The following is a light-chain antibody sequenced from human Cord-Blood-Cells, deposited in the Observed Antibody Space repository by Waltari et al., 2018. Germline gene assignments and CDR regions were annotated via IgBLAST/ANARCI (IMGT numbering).Light chain of an antibody. CDR2: QDS. CDR3: QAWDSSTYV. CDR1: KLGDKY. Sequence: SYEMTQPPSVSVSPGQTASITCSGDKLGDKYACWYQQKPGHSPVLVIYQDSKRPSGLPERFSGSNSGNTATLIISGTQAMDEADYYCQAWDSSTYVFGTGTKVTVL. V-gene: IGLV3-1*01. J-gene: IGLJ1*01.